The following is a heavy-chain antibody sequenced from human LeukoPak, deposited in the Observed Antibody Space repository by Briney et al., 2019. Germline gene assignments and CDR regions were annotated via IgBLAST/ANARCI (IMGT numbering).Heavy chain of an antibody. CDR1: GFTFSSYA. V-gene: IGHV3-23*01. Sequence: GGSLRLSCAASGFTFSSYAMSGLGQAPGKGLDGVYAISGSGGSTYYADSVKGRFTISRDNSKNTLYLQMNSLRAEDTAVYYCAKVGYYDSSGYYSGWGQGTLVTVSS. D-gene: IGHD3-22*01. CDR3: AKVGYYDSSGYYSG. J-gene: IGHJ4*02. CDR2: ISGSGGST.